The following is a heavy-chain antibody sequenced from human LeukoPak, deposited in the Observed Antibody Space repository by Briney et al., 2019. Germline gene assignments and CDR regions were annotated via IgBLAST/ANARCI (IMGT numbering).Heavy chain of an antibody. J-gene: IGHJ4*02. CDR1: GGSISSSSYY. V-gene: IGHV4-39*01. D-gene: IGHD3-9*01. CDR2: IYYSGST. Sequence: PSETLSLTCGVSGGSISSSSYYWGWIRQPPGKGLEWIGSIYYSGSTYYNPSLKSRVTISVDTSKNQFSLKLSSVTAADTAVYYCARQGVLRYFDWPHLPSSFDYWGQGTLVTVSS. CDR3: ARQGVLRYFDWPHLPSSFDY.